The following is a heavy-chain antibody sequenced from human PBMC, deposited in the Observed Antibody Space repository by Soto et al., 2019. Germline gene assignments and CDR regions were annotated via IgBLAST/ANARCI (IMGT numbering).Heavy chain of an antibody. CDR1: GGTFSSYA. CDR2: IIPIFGTA. CDR3: ARDGESYYGSGSYSIDY. D-gene: IGHD3-10*01. V-gene: IGHV1-69*13. Sequence: SVKVSCKASGGTFSSYAISWVRQAPGQGLEWMGGIIPIFGTANYAQKFQGRVTITADESTSTAYMELSSLRDEDTAVYYCARDGESYYGSGSYSIDYWGQGTLVTVSS. J-gene: IGHJ4*02.